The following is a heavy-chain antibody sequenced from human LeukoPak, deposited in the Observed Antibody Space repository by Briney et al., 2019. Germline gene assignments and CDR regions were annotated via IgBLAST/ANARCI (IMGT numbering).Heavy chain of an antibody. V-gene: IGHV4-59*08. CDR1: GGSISVYSYY. CDR3: ARSRDNYGVPNDAFDI. D-gene: IGHD5-18*01. CDR2: IYYSGST. Sequence: SETLSLTCTVSGGSISVYSYYWSWIRQPPGKGLEWIGYIYYSGSTNYNPSLKSRVTISVDMSKNQFSLKLSSVTAADTAVYYCARSRDNYGVPNDAFDIWGQGTMVTVSS. J-gene: IGHJ3*02.